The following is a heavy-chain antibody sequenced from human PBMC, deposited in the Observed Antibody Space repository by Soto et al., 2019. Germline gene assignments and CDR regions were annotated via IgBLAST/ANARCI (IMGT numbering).Heavy chain of an antibody. J-gene: IGHJ4*02. Sequence: QVQLAQSEAEVKKPGASVKVSCKASGYTFNTYDIEWVRLATGQGLEWMGSMNPNTGSTDYAQKFQGRVTMTMTTSISTAYLELSSLISDDTAIYYCARTMGGIAAAGSDFWGQGTLVTVSA. CDR2: MNPNTGST. CDR3: ARTMGGIAAAGSDF. CDR1: GYTFNTYD. V-gene: IGHV1-8*01. D-gene: IGHD6-13*01.